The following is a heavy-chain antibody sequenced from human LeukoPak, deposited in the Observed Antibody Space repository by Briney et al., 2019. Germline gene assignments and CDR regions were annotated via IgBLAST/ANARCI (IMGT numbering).Heavy chain of an antibody. CDR3: ARISYYYDSSGHPGYFDY. J-gene: IGHJ4*02. V-gene: IGHV4-34*01. Sequence: SETLSLTCAVYGGSFSGYYWSWIRQPPGKGLEWIGSIYRSGSTYYNPSLKSRITISIDTSNNQFSLKLKSVTAADTAVYYCARISYYYDSSGHPGYFDYWGQGTLVTVSS. CDR2: IYRSGST. D-gene: IGHD3-22*01. CDR1: GGSFSGYY.